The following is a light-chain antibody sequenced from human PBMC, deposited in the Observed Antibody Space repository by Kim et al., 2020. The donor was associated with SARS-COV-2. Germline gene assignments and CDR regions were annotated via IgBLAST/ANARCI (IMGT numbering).Light chain of an antibody. V-gene: IGKV3-15*01. CDR1: RGIGSD. CDR3: QQFQHWHDN. J-gene: IGKJ2*01. CDR2: DAS. Sequence: EIVMTQSPATLSVSPGERATLSCRASRGIGSDLAWYQQKPGQAPRLLISDASTRATGIPARFSGSGSGTEFTLTISSLQSEDSAVYYCQQFQHWHDNFGQGTKLEI.